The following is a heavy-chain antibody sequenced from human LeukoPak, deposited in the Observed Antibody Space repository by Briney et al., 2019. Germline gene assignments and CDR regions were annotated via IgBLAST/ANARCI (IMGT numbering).Heavy chain of an antibody. Sequence: GGSLRLSCAASGFTVSSDYMSWVRQAPGKGLEWVSIIYSGGDTYYADPVKGRFTISRDNSKNTLYLQMNSLRAEDTAVYYCARELNDGTYYYGMDVWGQGTTVTVSS. J-gene: IGHJ6*02. CDR3: ARELNDGTYYYGMDV. CDR1: GFTVSSDY. CDR2: IYSGGDT. V-gene: IGHV3-53*01. D-gene: IGHD3-22*01.